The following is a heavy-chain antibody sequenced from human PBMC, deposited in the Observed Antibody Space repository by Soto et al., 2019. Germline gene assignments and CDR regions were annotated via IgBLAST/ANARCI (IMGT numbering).Heavy chain of an antibody. D-gene: IGHD2-2*01. Sequence: QITLKESGPTLVKPTQTLTLTCTFSGFSLSTSGVGVGWIRQPPGKALEWLALIYWNDDKRYSPSLKSRLTITKDTSKNQVVLTMTNVDPVDTATYYCAHSRPGNCGSTSCTDAFDIWGQGTMVTVSS. CDR3: AHSRPGNCGSTSCTDAFDI. J-gene: IGHJ3*02. V-gene: IGHV2-5*01. CDR2: IYWNDDK. CDR1: GFSLSTSGVG.